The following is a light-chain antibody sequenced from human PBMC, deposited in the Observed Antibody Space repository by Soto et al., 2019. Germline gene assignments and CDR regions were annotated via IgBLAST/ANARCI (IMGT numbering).Light chain of an antibody. J-gene: IGKJ4*01. CDR2: AAS. Sequence: ILMTQSPSSMSAFVGDRVTIICRASQDIANFLAWYQQKPGKVPKLLIYAASTLQSGVPSRFSGSGSGTDFTLTISSLQPEDVATYYCQKCKVATFTFGGGTKVDIK. CDR3: QKCKVATFT. CDR1: QDIANF. V-gene: IGKV1-27*01.